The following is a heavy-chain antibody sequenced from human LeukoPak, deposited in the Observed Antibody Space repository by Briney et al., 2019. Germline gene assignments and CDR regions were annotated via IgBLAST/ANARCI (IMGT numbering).Heavy chain of an antibody. J-gene: IGHJ4*02. CDR1: GISFSTYP. CDR3: ASDYYYGSGSYPRFEY. D-gene: IGHD3-10*01. Sequence: GGSLRLSCTASGISFSTYPLHWVRQAPGKGLEWVAVISTDGKETYYADSVKGRFIISRDNSKSTLSLQMNSPRPDDTAVYYCASDYYYGSGSYPRFEYWGQGTLVTVSS. CDR2: ISTDGKET. V-gene: IGHV3-30*04.